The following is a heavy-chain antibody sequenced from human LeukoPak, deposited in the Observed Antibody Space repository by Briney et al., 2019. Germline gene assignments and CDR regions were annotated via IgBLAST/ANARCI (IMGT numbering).Heavy chain of an antibody. CDR1: GGSISSYY. J-gene: IGHJ3*02. Sequence: SETLSLTCTVSGGSISSYYWSWIRQPAGKGLEWIGRIYTSGSTNYNPSLKSRVTMSVDTSKNQFSLKLSSVTAADTAVYYCARDPSGRGGVPLRAFDIWGQGTMVTVSS. D-gene: IGHD2-21*01. CDR3: ARDPSGRGGVPLRAFDI. CDR2: IYTSGST. V-gene: IGHV4-4*07.